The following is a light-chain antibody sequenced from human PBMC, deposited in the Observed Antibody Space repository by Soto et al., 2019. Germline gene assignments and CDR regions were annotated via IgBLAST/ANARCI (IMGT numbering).Light chain of an antibody. CDR3: SSYISSSSSVV. Sequence: QSALTQPPSVSGSPGQSVTISCTGSSSDVGSNNRVSWYQQPPGTAPKFIIYEVSNRPSGVPDRFSGSKSGNTASLTISGLQAEDEADYYCSSYISSSSSVVFGGGTKL. J-gene: IGLJ2*01. CDR1: SSDVGSNNR. CDR2: EVS. V-gene: IGLV2-18*02.